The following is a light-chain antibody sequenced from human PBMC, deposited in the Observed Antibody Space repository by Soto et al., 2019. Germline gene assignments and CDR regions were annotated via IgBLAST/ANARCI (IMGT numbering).Light chain of an antibody. J-gene: IGKJ5*01. Sequence: DIQMTQSPSTLSASVGDTVTITCRASQTISGWLAWYQQRPGEAPQILIYGASTLQTGVASRFSGSGSATDFTLTISSLQPEDFATYYCQQSYSTPITFGQGTRLEIK. CDR1: QTISGW. V-gene: IGKV1-39*01. CDR3: QQSYSTPIT. CDR2: GAS.